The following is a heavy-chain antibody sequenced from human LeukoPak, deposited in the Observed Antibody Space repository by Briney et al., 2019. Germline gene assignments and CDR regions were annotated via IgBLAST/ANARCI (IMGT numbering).Heavy chain of an antibody. CDR2: FIPSFRTA. J-gene: IGHJ3*01. V-gene: IGHV1-69*01. D-gene: IGHD3-22*01. CDR3: ARYPAGGTVISSA. CDR1: GATFSSYS. Sequence: SVKVSCKASGATFSSYSINWVRQAPGQGLEWMGGFIPSFRTANYTQKFQGRVTITADESTSTAYMELRSLTSEDTAMYYCARYPAGGTVISSAWGERTRVTVSS.